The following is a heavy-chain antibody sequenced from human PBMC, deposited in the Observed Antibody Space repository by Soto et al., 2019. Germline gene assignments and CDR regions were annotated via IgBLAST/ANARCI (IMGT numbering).Heavy chain of an antibody. CDR1: GGSISSGGYS. CDR3: ARAPDY. J-gene: IGHJ4*02. CDR2: FYHSVRH. Sequence: QLQLQESGSGLVKPSQTLSLTCAVSGGSISSGGYSWIWLRQTPGKGLEWIGYFYHSVRHYYNPSLKSRVTISVDRSKNQFSLKLSSENAADRAVYYCARAPDYWGQGTLVTVSS. V-gene: IGHV4-30-2*01.